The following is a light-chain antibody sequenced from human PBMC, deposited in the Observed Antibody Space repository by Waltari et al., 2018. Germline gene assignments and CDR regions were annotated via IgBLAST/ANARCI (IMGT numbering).Light chain of an antibody. J-gene: IGLJ2*01. V-gene: IGLV3-1*01. CDR2: QDV. Sequence: SYELTQLPSVSVSPGQTANITCSGDRLGDKYICWFQQRPGQSPVMVIYQDVKRPSRIPERFSGSNSGNTATLTISGIQAMDEADYFCQVWDGRSVVFGGGTKLTVL. CDR1: RLGDKY. CDR3: QVWDGRSVV.